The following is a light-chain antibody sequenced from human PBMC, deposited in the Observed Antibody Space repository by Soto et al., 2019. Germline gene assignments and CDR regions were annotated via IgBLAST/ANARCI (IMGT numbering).Light chain of an antibody. Sequence: NFMLTQPHSVSESPGKTVTISCTRSSGSIASNYVQWYQQRPGSSPTTVIYEDNQRPSGLPDRFSGSIDSSSNSASLTISGLKTEDEADYYCQSYDSSNHYVFGTGTKLTVL. J-gene: IGLJ1*01. V-gene: IGLV6-57*01. CDR2: EDN. CDR3: QSYDSSNHYV. CDR1: SGSIASNY.